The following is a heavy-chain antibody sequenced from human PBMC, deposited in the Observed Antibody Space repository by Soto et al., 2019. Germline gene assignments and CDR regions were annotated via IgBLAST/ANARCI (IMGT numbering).Heavy chain of an antibody. CDR3: ARDLGGEAADDSSGYYYLNAFDY. CDR2: ISYDGSNK. CDR1: GFTFSSYA. D-gene: IGHD3-22*01. Sequence: GGSLRLSCAASGFTFSSYAMHWVRQAPGKGLEWVAVISYDGSNKYYADSVKGRFTISRDNSKNTLYLQMNSLRAEDTAVYYCARDLGGEAADDSSGYYYLNAFDYWGQGTLVTVSS. J-gene: IGHJ4*02. V-gene: IGHV3-30-3*01.